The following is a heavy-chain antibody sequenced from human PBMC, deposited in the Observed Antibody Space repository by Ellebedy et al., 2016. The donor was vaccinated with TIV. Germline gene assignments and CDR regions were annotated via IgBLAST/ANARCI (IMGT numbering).Heavy chain of an antibody. D-gene: IGHD1-14*01. CDR2: IWYDGSNK. Sequence: PGGSLRLPCAASGFTFSSYGMHWVRQAPGKGLEWVAVIWYDGSNKYNADSVKGRFTISRDNSKNTLYLQMNSLRAEDTAVYYCARDRRTEHEHHSPHFDYWGQGTLVTVSS. CDR3: ARDRRTEHEHHSPHFDY. J-gene: IGHJ4*02. V-gene: IGHV3-33*01. CDR1: GFTFSSYG.